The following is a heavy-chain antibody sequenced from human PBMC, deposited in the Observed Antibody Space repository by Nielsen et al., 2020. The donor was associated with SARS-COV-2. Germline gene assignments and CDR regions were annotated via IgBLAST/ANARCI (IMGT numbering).Heavy chain of an antibody. Sequence: GGSLRLSRAASGFRFNTYGMHWVRQAPGKGLEWVAIISYDGSNTYYADSVKGRFTISRDNSKNTLYLQMNSLRAEDTAVYYCAKEGGVYYFDYWGQGTLVTVSS. D-gene: IGHD3-16*01. J-gene: IGHJ4*02. V-gene: IGHV3-30*18. CDR2: ISYDGSNT. CDR3: AKEGGVYYFDY. CDR1: GFRFNTYG.